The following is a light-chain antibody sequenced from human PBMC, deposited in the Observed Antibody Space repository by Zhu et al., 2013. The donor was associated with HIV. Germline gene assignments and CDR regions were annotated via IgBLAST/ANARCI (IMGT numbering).Light chain of an antibody. CDR1: QTISNW. CDR2: SAS. V-gene: IGKV1-12*01. Sequence: DIQMTQSPSTLSASVGDRVTITCRASQTISNWLAWYQQKPGKAPKLLIYSASSLHSGVPSRFSGSGSGTDFTLTISSLQPEDFATYYCQQANSFPLTFGGGTKVEIK. J-gene: IGKJ4*01. CDR3: QQANSFPLT.